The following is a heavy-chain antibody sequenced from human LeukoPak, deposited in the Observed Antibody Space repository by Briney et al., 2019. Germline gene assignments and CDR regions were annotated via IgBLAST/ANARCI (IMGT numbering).Heavy chain of an antibody. J-gene: IGHJ4*02. CDR3: AKSGYNRFDY. V-gene: IGHV3-23*01. CDR1: GFTFSNSA. CDR2: ISGSGGST. D-gene: IGHD5-24*01. Sequence: GGSLRLSCAASGFTFSNSAMSWVRQAPGKGLEGVSTISGSGGSTYYADSVKGRFTISRDNAKSTLYLQINSLRAEDTAVYYCAKSGYNRFDYWGQGTLVTVSS.